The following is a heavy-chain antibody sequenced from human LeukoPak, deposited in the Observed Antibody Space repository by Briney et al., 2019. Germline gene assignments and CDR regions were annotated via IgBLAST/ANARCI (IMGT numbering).Heavy chain of an antibody. CDR1: GGSISSYY. Sequence: SETLSLTCTVCGGSISSYYWSWIRQPAGKGLEWIGRIYTTGSTNYNPSLKSRVTMSVDTSKNQFSLKLSSVTAADTAVYYCARGPYVWGSYRQYYFDYWGQGTLVTVSS. CDR2: IYTTGST. J-gene: IGHJ4*02. CDR3: ARGPYVWGSYRQYYFDY. D-gene: IGHD3-16*02. V-gene: IGHV4-4*07.